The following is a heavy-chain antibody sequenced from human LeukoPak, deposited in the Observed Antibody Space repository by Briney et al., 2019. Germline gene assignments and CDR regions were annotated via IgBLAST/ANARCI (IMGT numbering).Heavy chain of an antibody. Sequence: SETLSLTCAVYGGSFSGYYWGWVRQPPGKGLEWIGNVYYSGSTYYNPSLKSRLTVSVDTSKKQFSLKLNSVTAADTATYFCAVDYGDYYFDSWGQGILVTVSS. D-gene: IGHD4-17*01. CDR1: GGSFSGYY. CDR2: VYYSGST. V-gene: IGHV4-34*01. CDR3: AVDYGDYYFDS. J-gene: IGHJ4*02.